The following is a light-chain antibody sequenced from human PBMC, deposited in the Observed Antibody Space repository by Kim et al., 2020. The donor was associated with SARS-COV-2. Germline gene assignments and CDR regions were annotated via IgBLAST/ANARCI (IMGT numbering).Light chain of an antibody. J-gene: IGLJ1*01. Sequence: VSPGQTARITWSGDKLGDKYACWYREKPGQTPVLFSYQHSKRASGIPEQFSGSNSGNLATLSTSGTQAMDESDQNCQARDSSTAYVFGTGTKVTVL. CDR1: KLGDKY. CDR3: QARDSSTAYV. CDR2: QHS. V-gene: IGLV3-1*01.